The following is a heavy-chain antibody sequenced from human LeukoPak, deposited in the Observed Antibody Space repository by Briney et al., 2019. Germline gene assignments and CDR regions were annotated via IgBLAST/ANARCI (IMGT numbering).Heavy chain of an antibody. J-gene: IGHJ4*02. Sequence: SETLSLTCAVYGGSFSGYYWSWIRQPPGKGLEWIGEINHSGSTNYNPSLKSRVTISVDTSKNQFSLKLSSVTAADTAVYYCARVVAIQLWLRPNYFDYWGQGTLVTVSS. CDR1: GGSFSGYY. D-gene: IGHD5-18*01. CDR2: INHSGST. V-gene: IGHV4-34*01. CDR3: ARVVAIQLWLRPNYFDY.